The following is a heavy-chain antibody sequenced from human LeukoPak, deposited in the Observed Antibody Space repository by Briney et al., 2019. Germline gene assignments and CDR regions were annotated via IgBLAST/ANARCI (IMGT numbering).Heavy chain of an antibody. CDR1: GYTFADYY. V-gene: IGHV1-2*02. CDR3: ARDIILDS. CDR2: INPKTGVT. D-gene: IGHD1-14*01. Sequence: ASVKVSCKTSGYTFADYYLTWVRQAPGQGFEWLGWINPKTGVTKYAQNLLGRVTMTSDTSISTAYMELSRLTSDDTALYFRARDIILDSWGQGTLVTVSS. J-gene: IGHJ5*01.